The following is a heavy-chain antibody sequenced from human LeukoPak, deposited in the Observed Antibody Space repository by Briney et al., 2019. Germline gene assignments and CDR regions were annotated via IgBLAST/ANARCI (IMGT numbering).Heavy chain of an antibody. J-gene: IGHJ4*02. V-gene: IGHV3-53*01. D-gene: IGHD3-10*01. CDR2: IYNGGTT. CDR1: GFTVSSIY. Sequence: PGGSLRLSCAASGFTVSSIYMSWVRQAPGKGPEWVSVIYNGGTTYYADSVKGRFTTSRHNSENTLNLQMNSLRAEDTAVYYCARVINRGYGSGLDYWGQGALVTVSS. CDR3: ARVINRGYGSGLDY.